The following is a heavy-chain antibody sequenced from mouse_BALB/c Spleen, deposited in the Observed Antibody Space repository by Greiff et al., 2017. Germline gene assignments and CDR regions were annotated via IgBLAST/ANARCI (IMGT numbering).Heavy chain of an antibody. CDR2: ISYDGSN. Sequence: EVKLQESGPGLVKPSQSLSLTCSVTGFSFTSGYYWYWLRPLPGNKLEGMGYISYDGSNNYNPTLKSRITITRDTTKNQLFLKLNSVTTEDTATYYCARAPALDYWGQGTSVTVSS. V-gene: IGHV3-6*02. J-gene: IGHJ4*01. CDR1: GFSFTSGYY. CDR3: ARAPALDY.